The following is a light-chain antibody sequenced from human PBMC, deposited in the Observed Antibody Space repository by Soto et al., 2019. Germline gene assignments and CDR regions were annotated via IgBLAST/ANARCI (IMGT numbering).Light chain of an antibody. J-gene: IGKJ3*01. V-gene: IGKV1-33*01. CDR3: QQYDYLGIT. CDR1: QDISNY. Sequence: DIQMTQSPSSLSASVGDRVTITCQASQDISNYLNWYQQKPGKAPKLLIYDASNLETGVPPRFSGSGSGTDFTFTISGLQHEDFATYYCQQYDYLGITFSPGTRVDI. CDR2: DAS.